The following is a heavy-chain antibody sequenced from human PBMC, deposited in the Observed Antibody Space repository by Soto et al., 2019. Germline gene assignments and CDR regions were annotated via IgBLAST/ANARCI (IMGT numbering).Heavy chain of an antibody. V-gene: IGHV4-39*01. Sequence: SETLSLTCTVSGGSFDITGYYWAWVRQPPGKGLEWITYIYYSGSTYYNPSLQSRVTISVDTSKNQFSLKLRSVTAADTAVYYCASTKDETLYFDYWGQGTLVTVSS. CDR1: GGSFDITGYY. CDR3: ASTKDETLYFDY. D-gene: IGHD2-15*01. CDR2: IYYSGST. J-gene: IGHJ4*02.